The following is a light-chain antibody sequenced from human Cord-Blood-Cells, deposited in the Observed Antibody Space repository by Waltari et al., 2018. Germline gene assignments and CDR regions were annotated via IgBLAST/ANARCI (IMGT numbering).Light chain of an antibody. Sequence: ELVLKQSPATLSLSPGERATLSCRASQSVSSYLAWYQQKPGQAPRLLIYDASDRATGIPARFSGSGSATDFTLTISSLEPEDFAVYYCQQRSNWLTFGGGTKVEIK. J-gene: IGKJ4*01. CDR2: DAS. CDR1: QSVSSY. CDR3: QQRSNWLT. V-gene: IGKV3-11*01.